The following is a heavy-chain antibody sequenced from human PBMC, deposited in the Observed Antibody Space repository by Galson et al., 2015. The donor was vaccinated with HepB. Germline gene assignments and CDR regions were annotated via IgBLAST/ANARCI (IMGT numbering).Heavy chain of an antibody. D-gene: IGHD1-20*01. J-gene: IGHJ3*02. CDR2: ISSSSSYI. Sequence: SLRLSCAASGFTFSSYSMNWVRQAPGKGLEWVSSISSSSSYIYYADSVKGRFTISRDNAKNSLYLQMNSLRAEDAAVYYCARDNLGAFDIWGQGTMVTVSS. CDR3: ARDNLGAFDI. CDR1: GFTFSSYS. V-gene: IGHV3-21*01.